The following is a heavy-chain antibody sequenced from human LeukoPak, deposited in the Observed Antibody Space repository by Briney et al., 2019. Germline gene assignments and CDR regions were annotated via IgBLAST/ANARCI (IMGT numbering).Heavy chain of an antibody. V-gene: IGHV4-34*01. CDR3: ASGPGNNWFDP. Sequence: SETLSLTCAVYGGSFSGYYWSWIRQPPGKGLEWIGEINHSGSTNYNPSHKSRVTISVDTSKNQFSLKLSSVTAADTAVYYCASGPGNNWFDPWGQGTLVTVSS. CDR2: INHSGST. CDR1: GGSFSGYY. J-gene: IGHJ5*02.